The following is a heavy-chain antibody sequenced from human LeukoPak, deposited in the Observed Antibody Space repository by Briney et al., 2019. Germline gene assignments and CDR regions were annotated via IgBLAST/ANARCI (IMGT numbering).Heavy chain of an antibody. J-gene: IGHJ4*02. Sequence: PGGSLRLSCAASGVRFKEYGMHWVRQAPGKGLEWVSAISGSGGSTYYADSVKGRFTISRDNSKNTLYLQMNSLRAEDTAVYYCAKTPLDQLLLMGIIDYWGQGTLVTVSS. CDR1: GVRFKEYG. CDR2: ISGSGGST. D-gene: IGHD2-2*01. V-gene: IGHV3-23*01. CDR3: AKTPLDQLLLMGIIDY.